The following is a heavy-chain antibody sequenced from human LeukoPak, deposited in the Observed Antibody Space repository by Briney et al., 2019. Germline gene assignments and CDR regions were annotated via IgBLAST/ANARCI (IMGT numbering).Heavy chain of an antibody. V-gene: IGHV1-24*01. Sequence: ASVKVSCKASGYTFTSYGISWVRQAPGQGLEWMGGFDPEDGETIYAQKFQGRVTMTEDTSTDTAYMELSSLRSEDTAVYYCATATPAAKGGGFDYWGQGTLVTVSS. CDR3: ATATPAAKGGGFDY. J-gene: IGHJ4*02. D-gene: IGHD2-2*01. CDR2: FDPEDGET. CDR1: GYTFTSYG.